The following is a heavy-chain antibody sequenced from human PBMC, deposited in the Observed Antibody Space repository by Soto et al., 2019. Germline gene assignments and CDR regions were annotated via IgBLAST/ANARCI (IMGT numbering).Heavy chain of an antibody. Sequence: GGSLRLSCAASGFTFSNSWMSWVRQAPGKGLEWVGRFKSKTDGGTTDYAAPVKGRFTISRDDSKNTLYLQMNSLKTEDTAVYYCTRSTYYDFWSGYYKSPPGALDIWGQGTMVTVSS. CDR3: TRSTYYDFWSGYYKSPPGALDI. D-gene: IGHD3-3*01. V-gene: IGHV3-15*01. CDR2: FKSKTDGGTT. CDR1: GFTFSNSW. J-gene: IGHJ3*02.